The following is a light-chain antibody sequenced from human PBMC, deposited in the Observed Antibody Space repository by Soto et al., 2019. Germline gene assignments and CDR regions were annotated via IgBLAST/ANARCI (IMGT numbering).Light chain of an antibody. V-gene: IGKV3-20*01. J-gene: IGKJ1*01. CDR3: QQYGSSPKT. CDR1: QSVSSSS. Sequence: EIVLTQSPGTLSLSPGERATLSCRASQSVSSSSLAWYQQKPGQAPRLLIYGASSRATGIPDRFSGSGSGTDFTLTISRLEPEDFAVYYCQQYGSSPKTFGQGTK. CDR2: GAS.